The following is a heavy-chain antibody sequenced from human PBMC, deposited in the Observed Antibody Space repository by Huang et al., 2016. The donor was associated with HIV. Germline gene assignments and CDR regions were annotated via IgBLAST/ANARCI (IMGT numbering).Heavy chain of an antibody. CDR2: SSYDGRSQ. CDR1: GCKFSGVG. CDR3: AKESRWFSDFDH. Sequence: QVHLVESGGGVVQPGGSLRLSCAASGCKFSGVGMHWVRQAPGKGLECVAVSSYDGRSQFYTDSVKGRFTISRDNSDNTLSLQMKGLRPDDTAVYYCAKESRWFSDFDHWGQGVLVSVSS. V-gene: IGHV3-30*18. D-gene: IGHD2-15*01. J-gene: IGHJ4*02.